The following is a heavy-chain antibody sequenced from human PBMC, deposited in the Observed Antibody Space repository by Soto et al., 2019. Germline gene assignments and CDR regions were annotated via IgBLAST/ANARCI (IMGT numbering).Heavy chain of an antibody. CDR2: IYHSGST. V-gene: IGHV4-30-2*01. J-gene: IGHJ4*02. CDR1: GGSISSGGYS. Sequence: PSETLSLTCAVSGGSISSGGYSWSWIRQPPGKGLECIGYIYHSGSTYYNPSLKSRVTISVDRSKTQFSLKLSSVTAADTAVYYCARGPPLGFWGQGTLVTVSS. CDR3: ARGPPLGF.